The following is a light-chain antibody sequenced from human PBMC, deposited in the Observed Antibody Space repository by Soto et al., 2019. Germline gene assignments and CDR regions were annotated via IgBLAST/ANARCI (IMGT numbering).Light chain of an antibody. CDR1: SRDVGAYNY. CDR3: SSYGGSNTYV. J-gene: IGLJ1*01. CDR2: EVS. Sequence: QSVLTQPASVSGSPGQSITISCTGSSRDVGAYNYVSWYQHHPGKAPKLMIYEVSNRPSGISNRFSGSKSGNTASLTISGLQDEDEGDYYCSSYGGSNTYVFGTGTKLTVL. V-gene: IGLV2-14*01.